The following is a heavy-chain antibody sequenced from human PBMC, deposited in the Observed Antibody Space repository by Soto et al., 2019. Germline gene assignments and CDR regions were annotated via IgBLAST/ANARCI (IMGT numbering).Heavy chain of an antibody. CDR2: VSHSGST. V-gene: IGHV4-39*01. CDR1: GGSISSNIYY. Sequence: SETLSLTCSVSGGSISSNIYYWGWIRQPPGKGLEWIGSVSHSGSTYYKSSLNSRVTISVDTSKSQFSLRLSSVTAADTAVYYCARHYYDSSGYYVNNWFDPWGQGTLVTVS. J-gene: IGHJ5*02. D-gene: IGHD3-22*01. CDR3: ARHYYDSSGYYVNNWFDP.